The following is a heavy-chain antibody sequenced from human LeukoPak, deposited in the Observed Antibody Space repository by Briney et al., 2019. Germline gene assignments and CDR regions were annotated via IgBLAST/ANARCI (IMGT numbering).Heavy chain of an antibody. CDR3: AREGSSSWYAFDI. J-gene: IGHJ3*02. V-gene: IGHV3-48*04. D-gene: IGHD6-13*01. Sequence: GGSLRLSCAASGFTFSSYWMHWVRQAPGKGLEWVSYISSSGSTIYYADSVKGRFTISRDNAKNSLYLQMNSLRAEDTAVYYCAREGSSSWYAFDIWGQGTMVTVSS. CDR2: ISSSGSTI. CDR1: GFTFSSYW.